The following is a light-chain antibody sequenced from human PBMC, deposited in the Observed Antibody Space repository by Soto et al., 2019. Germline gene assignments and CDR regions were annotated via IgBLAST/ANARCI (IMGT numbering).Light chain of an antibody. Sequence: AIRMTQSPSSFSASTGDRVTITCRASQGISSYLAWYQQKPGKAPKLLIYAASTLQSGVPSRLRGSGSGTDFTLTISCLQSEDFATYYCQQYYSYPLTFGGGTNVEIK. CDR1: QGISSY. J-gene: IGKJ4*01. CDR2: AAS. CDR3: QQYYSYPLT. V-gene: IGKV1-8*01.